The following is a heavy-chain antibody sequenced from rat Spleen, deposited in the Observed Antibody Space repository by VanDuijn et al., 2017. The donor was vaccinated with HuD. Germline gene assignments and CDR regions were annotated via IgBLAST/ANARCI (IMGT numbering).Heavy chain of an antibody. D-gene: IGHD4-3*01. CDR3: ARLGGYYFDY. CDR1: RLTFSNYY. V-gene: IGHV5-25*01. CDR2: ISTGGGNT. J-gene: IGHJ2*01. Sequence: EVQLVESGGGLVQPGRSLKLSCAASRLTFSNYYMAWVRQAPTKGLEWVAYISTGGGNTYYRDSVKGRFTISRDNAKSTLYLQMDSLRSEDTATYYCARLGGYYFDYWGQGVMVTVSS.